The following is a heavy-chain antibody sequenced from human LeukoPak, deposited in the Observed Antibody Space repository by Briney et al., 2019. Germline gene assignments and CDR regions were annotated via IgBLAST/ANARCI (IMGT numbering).Heavy chain of an antibody. CDR2: INPSGGST. Sequence: ASVKVSCKASGYTFTSYYMHWVRQAPGQGLEWMGIINPSGGSTSYAQKFQGRVTMTRDTSASTVYMELSSLRSEDTAVYYCARDNYDFWSGFSPPPYNWFGPWGQGTLVTVSS. V-gene: IGHV1-46*01. D-gene: IGHD3-3*01. CDR1: GYTFTSYY. CDR3: ARDNYDFWSGFSPPPYNWFGP. J-gene: IGHJ5*02.